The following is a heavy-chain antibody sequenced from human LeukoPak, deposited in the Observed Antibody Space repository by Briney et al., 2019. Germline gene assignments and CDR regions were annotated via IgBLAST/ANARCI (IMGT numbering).Heavy chain of an antibody. Sequence: GGSLRLSCAASGFTFSIYDMHWVRQATGKGLEWVAVISYDGSNKYYADSVKRRFTNSRDNSKNTLYLQMNSLRAEDTAVYYCAKTSLVGATFDYWGQGTLVTVSS. CDR3: AKTSLVGATFDY. V-gene: IGHV3-30*18. CDR2: ISYDGSNK. CDR1: GFTFSIYD. J-gene: IGHJ4*02. D-gene: IGHD1-26*01.